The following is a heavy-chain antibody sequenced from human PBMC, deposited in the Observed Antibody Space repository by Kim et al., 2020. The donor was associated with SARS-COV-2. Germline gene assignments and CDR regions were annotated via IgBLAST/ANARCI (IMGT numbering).Heavy chain of an antibody. D-gene: IGHD4-17*01. Sequence: STYYADTMKGRFTISTENPKNTRYLPMNSAGAEDTAVYYCAKDVYGAFDYWGQGTLVTVSS. V-gene: IGHV3-23*01. CDR3: AKDVYGAFDY. J-gene: IGHJ4*02. CDR2: ST.